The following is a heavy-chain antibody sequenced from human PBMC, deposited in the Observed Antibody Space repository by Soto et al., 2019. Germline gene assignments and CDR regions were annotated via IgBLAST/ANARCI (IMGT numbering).Heavy chain of an antibody. CDR1: GGSISTNY. V-gene: IGHV4-59*08. Sequence: QVQLQESGPGLVKPSETLSLTCTVSGGSISTNYWSWIRQPPGKGLEWIGYISSSGYTNYNDSLQSPTIIPLDTPKNRHSLNLTSVTAADTAVYYCASHHGARFDPWGKGTPVTVSS. CDR3: ASHHGARFDP. D-gene: IGHD3-10*01. CDR2: ISSSGYT. J-gene: IGHJ5*02.